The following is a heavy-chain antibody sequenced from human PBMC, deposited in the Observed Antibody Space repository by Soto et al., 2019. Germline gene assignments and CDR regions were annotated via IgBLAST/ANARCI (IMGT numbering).Heavy chain of an antibody. CDR2: INPNSGGT. Sequence: ASVKVSCKASGYTFTGYYMHWVRQAPGQGLEWMGWINPNSGGTNYAQKFQGWVTMTRDTPISTAYMELSRLRSDDTAVYYCGASMVRGAGGDVFEIWGQGTMVPVS. D-gene: IGHD3-10*01. V-gene: IGHV1-2*04. CDR3: GASMVRGAGGDVFEI. CDR1: GYTFTGYY. J-gene: IGHJ3*02.